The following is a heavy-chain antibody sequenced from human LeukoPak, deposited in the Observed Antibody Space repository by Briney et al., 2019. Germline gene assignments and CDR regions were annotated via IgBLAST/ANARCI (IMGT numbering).Heavy chain of an antibody. CDR3: ARHSGPYGSSWFDY. D-gene: IGHD6-13*01. CDR1: GGSISSSY. V-gene: IGHV4-59*08. J-gene: IGHJ4*02. Sequence: SETLSLTCTVSGGSISSSYWSWIRQPPGKGLEWIGYIYYTGSTNYNSSLKSRVTISVDTSKNQFSLKLSSVTAADTAVYYCARHSGPYGSSWFDYWGQGTLVTVSS. CDR2: IYYTGST.